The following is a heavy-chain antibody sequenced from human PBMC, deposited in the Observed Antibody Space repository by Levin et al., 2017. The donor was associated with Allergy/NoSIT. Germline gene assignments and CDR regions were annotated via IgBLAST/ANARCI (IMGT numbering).Heavy chain of an antibody. CDR2: ISFSSSYI. J-gene: IGHJ4*02. CDR1: EFTSS. D-gene: IGHD5-18*01. CDR3: AKGGVIQAYSFDS. V-gene: IGHV3-23*01. Sequence: GGSLRLSCAASEFTSSMSWFRQAPGKGLEWISAISFSSSYIFHADSVKGRFTVSRDNSNNTLYLQMNSLRPEDTAVYYCAKGGVIQAYSFDSWGQGTLVTVSS.